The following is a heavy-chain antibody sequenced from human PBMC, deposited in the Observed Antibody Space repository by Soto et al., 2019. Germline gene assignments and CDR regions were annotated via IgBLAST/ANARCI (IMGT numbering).Heavy chain of an antibody. CDR1: GGSISSGGYY. CDR2: IYYSGST. CDR3: ARGSARQYYFDY. J-gene: IGHJ4*02. V-gene: IGHV4-31*03. Sequence: SETLSLTCTVSGGSISSGGYYWSWIRQHPGKGLEWIGYIYYSGSTYYNPSLKSRVTISVDTSKKQFSLKLSSVTAADTAVYYCARGSARQYYFDYWGQGTLVTVSS. D-gene: IGHD6-6*01.